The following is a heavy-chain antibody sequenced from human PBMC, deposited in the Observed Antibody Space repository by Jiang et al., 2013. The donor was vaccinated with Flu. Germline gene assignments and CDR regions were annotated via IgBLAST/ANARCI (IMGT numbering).Heavy chain of an antibody. CDR2: ISGSGGIT. Sequence: VQLLESGGGLVQPGGSLRLSCAASGFTFSSYAMSWVRQSPGKGLEWVSAISGSGGITYYADSVKGRFTISRDNSKNTLYLQMNSLRSEDTAVYYCAKDPSLINIVVVTASSFDYWAGNPGHRLL. CDR1: GFTFSSYA. D-gene: IGHD2-21*02. CDR3: AKDPSLINIVVVTASSFDY. V-gene: IGHV3-23*01. J-gene: IGHJ4*02.